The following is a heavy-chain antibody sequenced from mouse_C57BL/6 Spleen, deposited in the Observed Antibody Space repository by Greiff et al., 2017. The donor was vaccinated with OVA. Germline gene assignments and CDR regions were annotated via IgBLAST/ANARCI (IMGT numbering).Heavy chain of an antibody. D-gene: IGHD2-4*01. CDR3: ARYDYDEAMDY. J-gene: IGHJ4*01. V-gene: IGHV1-55*01. Sequence: VQLKQPGAELVKPGASVKMSCKASGYTFTSYWITWVKQRPGQGLEWIGDIYPGSGSTNYNEKFKSKATLTVDTSSSTAYMQLSSLTSEDSAVYYCARYDYDEAMDYWGQGTSVTVSS. CDR1: GYTFTSYW. CDR2: IYPGSGST.